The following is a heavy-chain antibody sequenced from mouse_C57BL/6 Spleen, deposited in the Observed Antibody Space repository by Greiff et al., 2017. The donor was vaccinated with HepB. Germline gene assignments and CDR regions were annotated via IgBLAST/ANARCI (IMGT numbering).Heavy chain of an antibody. CDR2: INPNNGGT. D-gene: IGHD1-1*01. CDR3: ARFAVYYGSSYGY. J-gene: IGHJ2*01. CDR1: GYTFTDYN. V-gene: IGHV1-22*01. Sequence: EVQLQQSGPELVKPGASVKMSCKASGYTFTDYNMHWVKQSHGKSLEWIGYINPNNGGTSYNQKFKGKATLTVNTSSSTAYMELRSLTSEDSAVYYCARFAVYYGSSYGYWGQGTTLTVSS.